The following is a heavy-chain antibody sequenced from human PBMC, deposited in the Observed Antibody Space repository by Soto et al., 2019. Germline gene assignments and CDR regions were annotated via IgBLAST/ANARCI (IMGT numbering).Heavy chain of an antibody. Sequence: QVQLVQSGAEVKKPGASVKVSCKASGYTFTSYGISWVRQAPGQGLEWMGWISAYNGKTNYAQKHQGRVTMTTDTPTSTAHMQLRSLRSHDTALYYCARDREDGVVTRLLYYYYYGIDVWGQGTTVTVSS. J-gene: IGHJ6*02. CDR3: ARDREDGVVTRLLYYYYYGIDV. V-gene: IGHV1-18*01. CDR2: ISAYNGKT. CDR1: GYTFTSYG. D-gene: IGHD3-3*01.